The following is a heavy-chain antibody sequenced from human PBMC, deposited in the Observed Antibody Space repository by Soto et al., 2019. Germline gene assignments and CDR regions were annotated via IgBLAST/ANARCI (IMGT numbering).Heavy chain of an antibody. D-gene: IGHD5-18*01. CDR3: ATTATAPPNWFDP. V-gene: IGHV1-18*01. CDR1: GYTFTSYG. J-gene: IGHJ5*02. Sequence: ASVKVSCKASGYTFTSYGITWVRQAPGQGLEWMGWISAYTGNTHYAQKLQGRVTMTTDTSTSTAYMELRSLRSEDTAVYYCATTATAPPNWFDPWGQGTLVTVSS. CDR2: ISAYTGNT.